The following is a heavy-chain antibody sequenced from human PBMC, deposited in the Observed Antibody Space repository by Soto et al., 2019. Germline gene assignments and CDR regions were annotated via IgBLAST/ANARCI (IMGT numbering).Heavy chain of an antibody. CDR2: ISYDGSNK. D-gene: IGHD3-10*01. CDR1: GFTFSSYA. V-gene: IGHV3-30-3*01. J-gene: IGHJ4*02. CDR3: ARDRRRYGSGSYLDY. Sequence: GESLRLSCAASGFTFSSYAMHWVRQAPGKGLEWVAVISYDGSNKYYADSVKGRFTISRDNSKNTLYLQMNSLRAEDTAVYYCARDRRRYGSGSYLDYWGQGTLVTVSS.